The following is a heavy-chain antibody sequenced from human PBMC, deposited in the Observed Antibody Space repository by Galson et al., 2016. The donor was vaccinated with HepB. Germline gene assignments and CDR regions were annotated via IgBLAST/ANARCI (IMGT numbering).Heavy chain of an antibody. V-gene: IGHV4-4*02. Sequence: SETLSLTCAVSGGSINNSSYWWSWVRQPPGKGLEWIGEIYHSGRANYNPSLKSRVTILVDKSKNQISLKLSSVTAADTAVYYCARGQRGWPLFYYNGMDVWGQGTTVTVSS. D-gene: IGHD6-19*01. CDR1: GGSINNSSYW. CDR3: ARGQRGWPLFYYNGMDV. CDR2: IYHSGRA. J-gene: IGHJ6*02.